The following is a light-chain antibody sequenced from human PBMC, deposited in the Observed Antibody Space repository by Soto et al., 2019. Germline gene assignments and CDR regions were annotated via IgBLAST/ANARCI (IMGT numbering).Light chain of an antibody. V-gene: IGKV1-5*03. Sequence: DIPMTQSPSTLSATVEDRVTIPCRASQSIDIWLAWYQQKPGKAPKLLIYKASSLESGVPSRFSGSGSGTEFTLTISSLQPDDFAPYYCQQYNGYSRTFAPGTKVDI. CDR3: QQYNGYSRT. CDR2: KAS. CDR1: QSIDIW. J-gene: IGKJ3*01.